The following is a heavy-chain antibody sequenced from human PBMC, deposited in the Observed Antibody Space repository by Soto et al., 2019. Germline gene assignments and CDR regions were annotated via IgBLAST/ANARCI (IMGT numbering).Heavy chain of an antibody. Sequence: PSETLSLTCTVSGGSISRYYWNWIRQPPGKGLEWIGYIYYSGSTNYNPSLKSRFTISVDTSKNQFSLKLSSVTAADTAVYYCARRYGKNAFDIWGQGTMVTVSS. J-gene: IGHJ3*02. CDR1: GGSISRYY. D-gene: IGHD5-18*01. CDR3: ARRYGKNAFDI. CDR2: IYYSGST. V-gene: IGHV4-59*01.